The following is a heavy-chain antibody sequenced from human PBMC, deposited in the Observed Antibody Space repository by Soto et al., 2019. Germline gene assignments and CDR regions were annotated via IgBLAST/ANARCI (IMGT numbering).Heavy chain of an antibody. CDR1: GGSFSGYY. V-gene: IGHV4-34*01. CDR3: TRVGQQLRGNWFDP. CDR2: INHSGST. Sequence: SETLSLTCAVYGGSFSGYYWSCIRQPPGKGLEWIGEINHSGSTNYNPSLKSRVTISVDTSKNQFSLKLSSVTAADTAVYYCTRVGQQLRGNWFDPWGQGTLVTVSS. D-gene: IGHD6-13*01. J-gene: IGHJ5*02.